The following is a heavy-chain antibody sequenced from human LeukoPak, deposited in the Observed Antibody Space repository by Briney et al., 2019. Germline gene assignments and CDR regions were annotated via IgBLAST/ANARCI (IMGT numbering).Heavy chain of an antibody. D-gene: IGHD3-9*01. Sequence: GGSLRLSCAASGFIFSNYAMSWVRQAPGRGLEWVSGISDLGGSTYYADSVQGRFTISRDRSTNTMYLQMNSLRPEDTPVYYCAKPPTGNFYYYYYTDVWGKGTTVTVSS. CDR2: ISDLGGST. J-gene: IGHJ6*03. V-gene: IGHV3-23*01. CDR3: AKPPTGNFYYYYYTDV. CDR1: GFIFSNYA.